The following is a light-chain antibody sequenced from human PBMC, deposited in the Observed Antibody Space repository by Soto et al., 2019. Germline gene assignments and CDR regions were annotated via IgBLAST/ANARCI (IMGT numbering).Light chain of an antibody. Sequence: DIQMNQSPSAMSASVGYRVTITCRASQDIRNYLAWFQQKPGKVPKRLIYDASSLQRGVPSRFSGSGSVTDFTLTFSSLQPEDFATYYCLHHHTYPWTFGQGTKVEIK. CDR1: QDIRNY. CDR3: LHHHTYPWT. J-gene: IGKJ1*01. V-gene: IGKV1-17*03. CDR2: DAS.